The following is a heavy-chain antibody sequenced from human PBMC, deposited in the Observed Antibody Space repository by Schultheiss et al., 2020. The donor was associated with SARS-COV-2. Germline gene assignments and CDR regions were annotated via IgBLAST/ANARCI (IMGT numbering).Heavy chain of an antibody. CDR1: GFTFSSYA. CDR3: AKCPSICNYYGMDV. D-gene: IGHD3-3*02. Sequence: GGSLRLSCAASGFTFSSYAMSWVRQAPGKGLEWVSAISGSGGSTYYADSVKGRFTISRDNSKNTLYLQMNSLRAEDTAVYYCAKCPSICNYYGMDVWGQGTTVTVSS. V-gene: IGHV3-23*01. J-gene: IGHJ6*02. CDR2: ISGSGGST.